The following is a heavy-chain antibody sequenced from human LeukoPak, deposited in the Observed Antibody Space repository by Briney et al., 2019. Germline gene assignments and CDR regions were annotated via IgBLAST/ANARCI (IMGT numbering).Heavy chain of an antibody. Sequence: GGSLRLSCAASGFTFSSYGMHWVRQAPGKGLEWVAVIWYDGSNKCYADSVKGRFTISRDNSKNTLYLQMNSLRAEDTGVYYCARDGSGFDYWGQGTLVTVSS. CDR1: GFTFSSYG. V-gene: IGHV3-33*01. CDR2: IWYDGSNK. D-gene: IGHD6-19*01. CDR3: ARDGSGFDY. J-gene: IGHJ4*02.